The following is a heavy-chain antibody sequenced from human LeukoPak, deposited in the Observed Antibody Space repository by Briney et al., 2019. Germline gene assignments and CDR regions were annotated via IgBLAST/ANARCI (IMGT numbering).Heavy chain of an antibody. J-gene: IGHJ4*02. CDR2: ISLTGLT. CDR3: SRENGAFSPFGY. Sequence: SETLSLTCGVSGGSISNTNWWSWVRQPPGQGLGWIGEISLTGLTHYNPSLESRVTVSLDKSKNQLSLNLTSVTAADTAVYYCSRENGAFSPFGYWGQGTLVTVLS. D-gene: IGHD2-8*01. V-gene: IGHV4-4*02. CDR1: GGSISNTNW.